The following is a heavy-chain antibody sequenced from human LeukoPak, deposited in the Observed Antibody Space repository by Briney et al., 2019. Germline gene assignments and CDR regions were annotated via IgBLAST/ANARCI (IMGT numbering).Heavy chain of an antibody. J-gene: IGHJ6*03. V-gene: IGHV4-61*02. D-gene: IGHD2-15*01. CDR2: IYTSGST. CDR1: GGSISSGNYY. CDR3: ARALGYCSGGSCKPYYYYYMDV. Sequence: SQTLSLTCTVSGGSISSGNYYWSWIRQPAGKGLEWIGRIYTSGSTNYNPSLKSRVTMSVDTSKNQFSLKLSSVTAADTAVYYCARALGYCSGGSCKPYYYYYMDVWGKGTTVTVSS.